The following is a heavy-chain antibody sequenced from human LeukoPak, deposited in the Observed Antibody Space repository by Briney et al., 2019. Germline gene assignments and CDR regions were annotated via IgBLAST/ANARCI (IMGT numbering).Heavy chain of an antibody. V-gene: IGHV3-23*01. Sequence: PGGSLRLSCAASGFTFSSYAMSWVRQAPGKGLEWVSAISGSGGSTYYADSVKGRFTISRDNSKNTLSLQMNSLRAEDTAVYHCAKDALSGWYGYSDYWGQGTLVTVSS. CDR3: AKDALSGWYGYSDY. J-gene: IGHJ4*02. CDR2: ISGSGGST. D-gene: IGHD6-19*01. CDR1: GFTFSSYA.